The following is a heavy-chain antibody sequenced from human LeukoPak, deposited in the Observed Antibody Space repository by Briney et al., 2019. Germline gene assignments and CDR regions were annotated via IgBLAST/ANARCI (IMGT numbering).Heavy chain of an antibody. D-gene: IGHD2-21*02. V-gene: IGHV1-18*01. Sequence: ASVKVSCKASGYTFTTFTTYGISWVRQAPGQGLEWMGLISTYNGNTNYAQKVQGRVTMTTDTSTSTAYMELRSLRADDTAVYYCARDGGSAYCGGDCYYAFDIWGQGTMVTVSS. CDR2: ISTYNGNT. J-gene: IGHJ3*02. CDR1: GYTFTTFTTYG. CDR3: ARDGGSAYCGGDCYYAFDI.